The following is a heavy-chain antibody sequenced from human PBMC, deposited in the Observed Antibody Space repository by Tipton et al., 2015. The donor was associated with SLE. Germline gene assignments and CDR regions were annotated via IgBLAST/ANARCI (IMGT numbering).Heavy chain of an antibody. J-gene: IGHJ4*02. CDR3: ARTSGSHGNYYFDS. D-gene: IGHD1-26*01. V-gene: IGHV4-38-2*02. Sequence: TLSLTCKVSGYSISSGYYWGWIRQSPGKGLEWIGSIHERGSTFYNPSLKGRVTISVDTSKNQFSLRLSSVTAADTAVYYCARTSGSHGNYYFDSWGQGTLVTVSS. CDR1: GYSISSGYY. CDR2: IHERGST.